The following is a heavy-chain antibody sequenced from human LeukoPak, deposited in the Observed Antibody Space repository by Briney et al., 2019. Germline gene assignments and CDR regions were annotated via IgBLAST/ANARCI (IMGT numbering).Heavy chain of an antibody. D-gene: IGHD3-9*01. CDR1: GYTFTSYD. CDR3: ARDSPSDWLSPVGNDY. CDR2: ISAYNGNT. V-gene: IGHV1-18*01. Sequence: GASVKVSCKASGYTFTSYDISWVRQAPGQGLEWMGWISAYNGNTNYAQKLQGRVTMTTDTSTSTAYMELRSLRSDDTAVYYCARDSPSDWLSPVGNDYWGQGTLVTVSS. J-gene: IGHJ4*02.